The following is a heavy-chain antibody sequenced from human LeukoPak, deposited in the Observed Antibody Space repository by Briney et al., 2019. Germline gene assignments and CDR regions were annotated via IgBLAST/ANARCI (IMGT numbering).Heavy chain of an antibody. CDR2: ISYDGGNK. CDR1: GFTFSSYW. J-gene: IGHJ4*02. D-gene: IGHD3-22*01. V-gene: IGHV3-30*18. CDR3: AKDQIVVVITYFDY. Sequence: PGGSLRLSCAASGFTFSSYWMHWVRQAPGKGLEWVAIISYDGGNKYYTDSVKGRFTISRDNSKNTLYLQMNSLRAEDTAVYYCAKDQIVVVITYFDYWGQGTLVTVSS.